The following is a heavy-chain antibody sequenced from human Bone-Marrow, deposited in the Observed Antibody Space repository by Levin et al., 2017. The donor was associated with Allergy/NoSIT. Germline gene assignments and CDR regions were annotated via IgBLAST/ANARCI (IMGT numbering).Heavy chain of an antibody. CDR2: ISYDGSNK. J-gene: IGHJ4*02. CDR3: ATEINMVRGVNITDYFDY. Sequence: GGSLRLSCAASGFTFSSYGMHWVRQAPGKGLEWVAVISYDGSNKYYADSVKGRFTISRDNSKNTLYLQMNSLRAEDTAVYYCATEINMVRGVNITDYFDYWGQGTLVTVSS. CDR1: GFTFSSYG. D-gene: IGHD3-10*01. V-gene: IGHV3-30*03.